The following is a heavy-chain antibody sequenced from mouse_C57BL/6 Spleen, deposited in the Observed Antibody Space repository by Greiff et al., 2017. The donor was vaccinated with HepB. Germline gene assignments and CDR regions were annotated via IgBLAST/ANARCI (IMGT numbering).Heavy chain of an antibody. Sequence: QVQLKQSGPGLVQPSQSLSITCTVSGFSLTSYGVHWVRQSPGKGLEWLGVIWSGGSTDYNAAFISRLSISKDNSKSQVFFKMNSLQADDTAIYYCARMDYGNSFAYWGQGTLVTVSA. CDR3: ARMDYGNSFAY. D-gene: IGHD2-1*01. V-gene: IGHV2-2*01. CDR1: GFSLTSYG. CDR2: IWSGGST. J-gene: IGHJ3*01.